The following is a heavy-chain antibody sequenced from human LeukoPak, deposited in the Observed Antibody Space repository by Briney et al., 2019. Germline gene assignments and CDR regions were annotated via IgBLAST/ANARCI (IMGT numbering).Heavy chain of an antibody. CDR1: GYTFTSYA. V-gene: IGHV1-3*01. CDR3: ARLSGYDSVSDY. J-gene: IGHJ4*02. D-gene: IGHD5-12*01. Sequence: ASVKVSCKASGYTFTSYAMHWVRQAPGQRLEWMGWINAGNGNTKYSQKFQGRVTITRDTSASTVYMELSSLRSEDTAVYYCARLSGYDSVSDYWGQGTLVTVSS. CDR2: INAGNGNT.